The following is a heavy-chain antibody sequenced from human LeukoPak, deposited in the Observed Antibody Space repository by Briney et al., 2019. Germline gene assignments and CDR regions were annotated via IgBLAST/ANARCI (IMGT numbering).Heavy chain of an antibody. J-gene: IGHJ4*02. CDR3: ARDCWDYGSGSYCGIDY. CDR1: GFTFSSYN. D-gene: IGHD3-10*01. Sequence: GGSLRLSCAASGFTFSSYNMNWARQAPGKGLEWVSSITSSSNYIYYADPLKGRFTISRDNPQNTLYLQMNSLRAEDTTVYYCARDCWDYGSGSYCGIDYWGQGTLVTVSS. V-gene: IGHV3-21*03. CDR2: ITSSSNYI.